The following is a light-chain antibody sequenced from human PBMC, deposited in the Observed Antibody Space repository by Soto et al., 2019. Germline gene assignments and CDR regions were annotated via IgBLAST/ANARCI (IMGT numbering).Light chain of an antibody. CDR1: QSVNYY. CDR2: GAS. Sequence: EIVLTQSPATLSLSPGERATLSCRASQSVNYYLAWYQQKPGQAPRLLIYGASSRATGVPDRFSGRGSGTDFTLSISRLEPEDFAVYYCQQYGSSPYTFGQGTKLEIK. J-gene: IGKJ2*01. V-gene: IGKV3-20*01. CDR3: QQYGSSPYT.